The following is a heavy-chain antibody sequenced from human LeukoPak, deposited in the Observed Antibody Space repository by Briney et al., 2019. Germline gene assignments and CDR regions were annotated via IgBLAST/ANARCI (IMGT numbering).Heavy chain of an antibody. CDR1: GYTFSGYY. Sequence: EASVKVSCKASGYTFSGYYMHWVRQAPGQGLEWMGWINPNSGGTNYAQKFQGRVTMTRDTSISTAYMELSRLRSDDTAVYYCAPSVPSRGSLDYWGQGTLVTVSS. CDR2: INPNSGGT. J-gene: IGHJ4*02. V-gene: IGHV1-2*02. D-gene: IGHD1-26*01. CDR3: APSVPSRGSLDY.